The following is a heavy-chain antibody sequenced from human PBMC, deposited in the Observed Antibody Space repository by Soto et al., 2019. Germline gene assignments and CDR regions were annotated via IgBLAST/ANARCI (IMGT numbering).Heavy chain of an antibody. D-gene: IGHD5-18*01. CDR2: INPSGGST. CDR3: ARRGIELWVRDPYYYYGMDV. V-gene: IGHV1-46*01. Sequence: QVQLVQSGAEVKKPGASVKVSCKASGYTFTSYYMHWVRQAPGQGLERMGIINPSGGSTSYAQKFPGRVTMNRETSTSTVYMGRSSRRSEDTAVYYGARRGIELWVRDPYYYYGMDVWGQGTTVTVSS. CDR1: GYTFTSYY. J-gene: IGHJ6*02.